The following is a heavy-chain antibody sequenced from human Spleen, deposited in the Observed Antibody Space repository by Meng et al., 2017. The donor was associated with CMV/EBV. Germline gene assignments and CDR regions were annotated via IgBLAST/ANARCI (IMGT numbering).Heavy chain of an antibody. Sequence: GESLKISCAASGFTFSSYAMSWVRQAPGKGLEWVSAISGSGGSTYYADSVKGRFTISRDNSKNTLYLQMNSLRAEDTAVYYCARGGMYASSWFDSWGQGTLVTVSS. D-gene: IGHD2-8*01. V-gene: IGHV3-23*01. J-gene: IGHJ5*01. CDR1: GFTFSSYA. CDR3: ARGGMYASSWFDS. CDR2: ISGSGGST.